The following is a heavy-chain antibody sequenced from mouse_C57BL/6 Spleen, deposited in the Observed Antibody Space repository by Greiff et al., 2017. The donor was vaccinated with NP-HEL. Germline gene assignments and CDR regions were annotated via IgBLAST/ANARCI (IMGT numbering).Heavy chain of an antibody. CDR3: ARLWVYLDY. Sequence: QVQLQQPGAELVRPGSSVKLSCKASGYTFTSYWMDWVKQRPGQGLEWIGNIYPSDSETHYNQKFKDKATLTVDKSSSTAYMQLSILTSEDSAVYYCARLWVYLDYWGQGTTLTVSS. CDR2: IYPSDSET. D-gene: IGHD4-1*01. V-gene: IGHV1-61*01. J-gene: IGHJ2*01. CDR1: GYTFTSYW.